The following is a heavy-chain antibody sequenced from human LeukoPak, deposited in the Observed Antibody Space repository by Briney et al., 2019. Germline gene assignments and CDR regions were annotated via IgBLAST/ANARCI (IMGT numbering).Heavy chain of an antibody. J-gene: IGHJ2*01. CDR3: ARDSAYRVRYWYFDL. D-gene: IGHD1-26*01. Sequence: SETLSLTCTVSGGSISSYYWSWIRQPAGKGLEWIGRIYTSGSTNYNPSLKSRVTMSVDTSKNQFSLKLSSVTAADTAVYYCARDSAYRVRYWYFDLWGRGTLVTVSS. CDR2: IYTSGST. V-gene: IGHV4-4*07. CDR1: GGSISSYY.